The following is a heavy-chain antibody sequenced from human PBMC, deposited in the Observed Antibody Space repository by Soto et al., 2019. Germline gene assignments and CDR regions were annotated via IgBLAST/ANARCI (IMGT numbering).Heavy chain of an antibody. Sequence: PGGSLKIFCSGSGYSFTSYWIAWVRQMPGKDLEGMGIIHPGNSETRYSPSFQGQVTISADKSISASYLQWSSLKASDTAIYYCARLFCKEGSCQFYRTFDIWGEGTVVTV. D-gene: IGHD3-9*01. J-gene: IGHJ3*02. CDR2: IHPGNSET. CDR1: GYSFTSYW. V-gene: IGHV5-51*01. CDR3: ARLFCKEGSCQFYRTFDI.